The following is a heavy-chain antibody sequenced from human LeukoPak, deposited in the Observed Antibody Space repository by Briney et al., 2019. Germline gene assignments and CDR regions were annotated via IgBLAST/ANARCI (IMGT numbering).Heavy chain of an antibody. J-gene: IGHJ3*01. V-gene: IGHV4-61*02. CDR3: TRDTITFAGVNFRFDL. CDR2: IQTTGIT. CDR1: GASISSGSYY. Sequence: NPSETLSLTCTVSGASISSGSYYWSWIRQPAGKGLEWIGRIQTTGITDYNPSLESRVTISVDTSKNQFSLKLSSVTATDTAVYYCTRDTITFAGVNFRFDLWGQGTMVTVSS. D-gene: IGHD3-16*01.